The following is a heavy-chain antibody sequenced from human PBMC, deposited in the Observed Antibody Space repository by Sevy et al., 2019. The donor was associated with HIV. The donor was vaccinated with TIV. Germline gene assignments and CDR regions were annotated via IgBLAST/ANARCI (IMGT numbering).Heavy chain of an antibody. D-gene: IGHD3-3*01. CDR2: IYYSGST. Sequence: SETLSLTCTVSGGSISSGGYYWSWIRQHPGKGLEWIGYIYYSGSTYYNPSLKSRVTISVDTSKNQFSLKLSAVTAAYTAVYYCARGNKYYDFCSGLGWFDPWGQGTLVTVSS. V-gene: IGHV4-31*03. CDR1: GGSISSGGYY. CDR3: ARGNKYYDFCSGLGWFDP. J-gene: IGHJ5*02.